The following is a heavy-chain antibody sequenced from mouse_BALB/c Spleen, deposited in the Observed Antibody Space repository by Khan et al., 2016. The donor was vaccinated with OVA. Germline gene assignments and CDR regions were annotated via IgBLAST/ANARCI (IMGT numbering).Heavy chain of an antibody. Sequence: EVELVESGGDLVKPGGSLKLSCAASGFTFSIYGMSWVRQTPDKRLEWVATVSTGGSYTYYPDSVKGRFTISRDNAKITLNLNMRGFKSENTAMFDCTGIDYCYDSERFDYWGQGTLVTVSA. CDR3: TGIDYCYDSERFDY. D-gene: IGHD2-12*01. CDR1: GFTFSIYG. J-gene: IGHJ3*01. CDR2: VSTGGSYT. V-gene: IGHV5-6*01.